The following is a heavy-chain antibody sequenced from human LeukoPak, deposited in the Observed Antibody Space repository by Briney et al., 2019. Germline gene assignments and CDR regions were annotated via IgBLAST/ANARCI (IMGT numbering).Heavy chain of an antibody. Sequence: NASETLSLTCTVSGGSISSYYWSWIRQPLGKGLEWIGYIYYSGSTNYNPSLKSRVTISVDTSKNQFSLKLSSVTAADTAVFYCARDQYDTWSRRGNFDSWGQGTLVIVSS. V-gene: IGHV4-59*01. CDR3: ARDQYDTWSRRGNFDS. CDR2: IYYSGST. D-gene: IGHD3/OR15-3a*01. CDR1: GGSISSYY. J-gene: IGHJ4*02.